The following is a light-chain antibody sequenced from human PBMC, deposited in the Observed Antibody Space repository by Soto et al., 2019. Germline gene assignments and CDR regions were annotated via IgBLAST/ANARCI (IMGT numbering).Light chain of an antibody. V-gene: IGLV2-8*01. CDR1: SSDVGGYNY. J-gene: IGLJ2*01. CDR3: SSYAGSNGVV. Sequence: QSALTQPPSASGSPGQSVTISCTGTSSDVGGYNYVSWYQQHPGKAPKLMIYEVSKRPSGVPGRFSGSKSGNTASLTVSGLQAEDEADYYCSSYAGSNGVVFGGGTKLTVL. CDR2: EVS.